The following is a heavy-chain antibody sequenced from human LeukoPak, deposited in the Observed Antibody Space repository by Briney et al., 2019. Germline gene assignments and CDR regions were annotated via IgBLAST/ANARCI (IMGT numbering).Heavy chain of an antibody. CDR2: IYYTGST. V-gene: IGHV4-39*01. CDR1: GGSISSSSYN. Sequence: PSETLSLTCTVSGGSISSSSYNWGWIRQATGKGLEWIGTIYYTGSTYYNPSLKSLVTISVDTSKNQLSLKLSSVTAADTAVYYCARHVGPSRGLVLGFDYWGQGALVTVSS. D-gene: IGHD6-19*01. J-gene: IGHJ4*02. CDR3: ARHVGPSRGLVLGFDY.